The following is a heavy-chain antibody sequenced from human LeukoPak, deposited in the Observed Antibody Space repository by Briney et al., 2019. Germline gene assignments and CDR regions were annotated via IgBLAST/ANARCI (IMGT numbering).Heavy chain of an antibody. CDR3: ASGSMITFGGVED. Sequence: PSETLSLTCAVYGGSFSGYYWSWIRQPPGKGLEWIGEINHSGSTNYNPSLKSRVTISVDTSKNQFSPKLSSVTAADTAVYYCASGSMITFGGVEDWGQGTLVTVSS. CDR2: INHSGST. CDR1: GGSFSGYY. D-gene: IGHD3-16*01. V-gene: IGHV4-34*01. J-gene: IGHJ4*02.